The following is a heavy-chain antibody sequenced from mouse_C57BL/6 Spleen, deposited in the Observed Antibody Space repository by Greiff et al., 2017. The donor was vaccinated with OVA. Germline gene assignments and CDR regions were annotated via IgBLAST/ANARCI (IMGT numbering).Heavy chain of an antibody. CDR1: GFTFSDYG. Sequence: EVKLMESGGGLVKPGGSLKLSCAASGFTFSDYGMHWVRQAPEKGLEWVAYISSGSSTIYYADTVKGRFTISRDNAKNTLFLQMTSLRSEDTAMYYCARGGYYSNYDWYFDVWGTGTTVTVSS. J-gene: IGHJ1*03. D-gene: IGHD2-5*01. CDR2: ISSGSSTI. V-gene: IGHV5-17*01. CDR3: ARGGYYSNYDWYFDV.